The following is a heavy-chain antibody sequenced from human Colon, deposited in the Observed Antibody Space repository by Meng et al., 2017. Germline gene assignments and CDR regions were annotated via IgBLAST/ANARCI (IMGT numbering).Heavy chain of an antibody. Sequence: SETLSLTCTVSGGSISTYYWSWIRQPPGKELEWIGHIYYSGTTDYNPSLKSRVTISVDTSKNQFSLNLTSVTAADTAVYYCARAYSISWYYFDYWGQGILVTVSS. CDR3: ARAYSISWYYFDY. V-gene: IGHV4-59*01. J-gene: IGHJ4*02. D-gene: IGHD3-3*02. CDR2: IYYSGTT. CDR1: GGSISTYY.